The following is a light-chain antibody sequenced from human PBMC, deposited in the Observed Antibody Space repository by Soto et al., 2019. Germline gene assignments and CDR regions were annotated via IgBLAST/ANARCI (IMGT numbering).Light chain of an antibody. CDR3: AAWDDSLNGVL. Sequence: QTVVTQPPSASGTPGQRVTISCSGSNSNIGSNPVHWYQQLPGTAPQLLIHNNNQRPSGVPDRFSGSKSGTSASLAISGLQSEDEAAYYCAAWDDSLNGVLFGGGTKLTVL. CDR1: NSNIGSNP. V-gene: IGLV1-44*01. CDR2: NNN. J-gene: IGLJ2*01.